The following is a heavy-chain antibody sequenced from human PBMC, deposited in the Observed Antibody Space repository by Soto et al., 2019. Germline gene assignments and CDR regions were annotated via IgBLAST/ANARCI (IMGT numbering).Heavy chain of an antibody. CDR1: GFTFSSHS. CDR3: ARGCSSTSCYVQYYYYYYMDV. CDR2: ISSSSSYI. D-gene: IGHD2-2*01. Sequence: WGSPRLSCATPGFTFSSHSMNWVRQAPGEGVERASSISSSSSYIYYADSVKGRFTISRDNAKNSLYLQMNSLRAEDTAVYYCARGCSSTSCYVQYYYYYYMDVWGKGTTVTVSS. V-gene: IGHV3-21*01. J-gene: IGHJ6*03.